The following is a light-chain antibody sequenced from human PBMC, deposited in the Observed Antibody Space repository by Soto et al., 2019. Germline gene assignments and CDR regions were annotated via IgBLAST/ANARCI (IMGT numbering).Light chain of an antibody. J-gene: IGKJ1*01. CDR1: QSVSAN. CDR3: QQYSKWPT. V-gene: IGKV3-15*01. CDR2: GAS. Sequence: EIVMTQSPATLSVSPGERATLSCRASQSVSANLAWYQHKPGQAPRLLIYGASTRATGIPARFSGSGTGTDLTLTISSLQSEDFAVYYCQQYSKWPTFGRGTKVHIK.